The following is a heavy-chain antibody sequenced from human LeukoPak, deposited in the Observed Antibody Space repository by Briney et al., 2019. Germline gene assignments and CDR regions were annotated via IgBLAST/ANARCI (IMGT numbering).Heavy chain of an antibody. V-gene: IGHV4-34*01. CDR2: INHSGST. CDR1: GGSFSGYY. Sequence: SGTLSLTCAVYGGSFSGYYRSWIRQPPGKGLEWIGEINHSGSTNYNPSLKSRVTISVDTSKNQFSLKLSSVTAADTAVYYCACRDYWGQGTLVTVSS. CDR3: ACRDY. J-gene: IGHJ4*02.